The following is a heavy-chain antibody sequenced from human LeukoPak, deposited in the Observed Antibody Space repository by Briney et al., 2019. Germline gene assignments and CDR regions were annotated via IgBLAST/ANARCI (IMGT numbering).Heavy chain of an antibody. D-gene: IGHD5-18*01. Sequence: GRSLRLSCAASGFTFSSYAMSWARQAPAKGLKWVSDISGSGGSTYYADSVKGRFTISRDNSKSTLYLQMSSLRAEDTAVYYCAKDSNTAMVLSNFDYWGQGTLVTVSS. J-gene: IGHJ4*02. CDR3: AKDSNTAMVLSNFDY. CDR1: GFTFSSYA. CDR2: ISGSGGST. V-gene: IGHV3-23*01.